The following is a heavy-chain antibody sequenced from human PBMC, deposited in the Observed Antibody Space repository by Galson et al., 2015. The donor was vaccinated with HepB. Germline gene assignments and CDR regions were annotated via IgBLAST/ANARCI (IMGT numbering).Heavy chain of an antibody. CDR2: ISGAGGST. CDR3: AKGSDYYGSGTYYNGALYSDH. CDR1: GFGFGHYA. Sequence: SLRLSCAGSGFGFGHYAMSWARQAPGKGLECLSAISGAGGSTYYANSVRGRFTIARDNSKNTLYLQMNGLRAEDTAVYYCAKGSDYYGSGTYYNGALYSDHWGQGTLVTVSS. J-gene: IGHJ4*02. V-gene: IGHV3-23*01. D-gene: IGHD3-10*01.